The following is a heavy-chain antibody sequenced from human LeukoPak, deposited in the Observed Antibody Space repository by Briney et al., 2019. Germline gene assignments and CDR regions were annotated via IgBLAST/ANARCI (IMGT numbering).Heavy chain of an antibody. J-gene: IGHJ4*02. CDR3: ARLTGTTGFDY. D-gene: IGHD1-1*01. CDR2: IKQDGSDE. V-gene: IGHV3-7*01. CDR1: GFPFSSYW. Sequence: GGSLRLSFAASGFPFSSYWMSWVRQAPGKGLEWVANIKQDGSDEYYVDSVKGRFSISRDNAKNSLHLQLNSLRADDTAVYYCARLTGTTGFDYWGQGTLVTVTS.